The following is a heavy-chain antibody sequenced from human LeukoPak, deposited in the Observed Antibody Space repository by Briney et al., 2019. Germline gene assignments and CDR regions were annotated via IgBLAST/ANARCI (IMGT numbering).Heavy chain of an antibody. D-gene: IGHD5-18*01. CDR1: EFTFSTYS. Sequence: PGGSLRLSCAASEFTFSTYSMNWVRQAPGKGLEWVSSISSSSSYIYYADSVKGAFTISRDNAKNSLYLQMNSLRAEDTAVYYCARGENNYGYYYFDYWGQGTLVTVSS. CDR3: ARGENNYGYYYFDY. V-gene: IGHV3-21*01. J-gene: IGHJ4*02. CDR2: ISSSSSYI.